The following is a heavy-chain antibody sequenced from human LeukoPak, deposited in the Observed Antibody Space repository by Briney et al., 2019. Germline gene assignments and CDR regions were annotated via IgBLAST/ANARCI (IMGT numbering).Heavy chain of an antibody. V-gene: IGHV3-21*04. CDR1: GFTFSSYS. J-gene: IGHJ4*02. CDR3: AKDKSYGGYSGYDRPGEFDY. CDR2: ISSSSSYI. Sequence: PGGSLRLSCAASGFTFSSYSMNWVRQAPGKGLEWVSSISSSSSYIYYADSVKGRFTISRDNAKNSLYLQMNSLRADDTAVYYCAKDKSYGGYSGYDRPGEFDYWGQGTLVTVSS. D-gene: IGHD5-12*01.